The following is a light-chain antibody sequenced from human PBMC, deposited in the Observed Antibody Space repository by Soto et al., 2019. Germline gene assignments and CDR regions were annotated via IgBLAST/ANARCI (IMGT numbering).Light chain of an antibody. J-gene: IGKJ1*01. Sequence: IVMTQSPDFLAVSLGERATINCKSSQSVLYSPNNKTYFAWYQQKPGQPPKLLIYRAYTRESGVPGRFSGSGSGTDFTLTISSLQAEDVAVYYCHQYYSAPQTFGQGTKVEIK. CDR1: QSVLYSPNNKTY. V-gene: IGKV4-1*01. CDR2: RAY. CDR3: HQYYSAPQT.